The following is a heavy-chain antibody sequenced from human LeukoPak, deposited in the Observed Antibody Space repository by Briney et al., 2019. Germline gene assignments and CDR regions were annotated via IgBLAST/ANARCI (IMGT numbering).Heavy chain of an antibody. CDR1: NYTFTSYT. D-gene: IGHD3-10*01. V-gene: IGHV1-18*01. CDR3: ATLTNARFGSVK. Sequence: ASVKVSCEASNYTFTSYTITWVRQAPGQGLEWMGWITTYNGNTNYAQRLQGRVTMTTDTSTSTAYMELRSLRSDDTAIYYCATLTNARFGSVKWGQGTLVSVSS. CDR2: ITTYNGNT. J-gene: IGHJ4*02.